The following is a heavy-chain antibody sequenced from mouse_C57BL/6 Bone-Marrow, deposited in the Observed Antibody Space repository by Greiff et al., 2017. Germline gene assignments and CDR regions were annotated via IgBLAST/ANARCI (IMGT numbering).Heavy chain of an antibody. D-gene: IGHD2-2*01. Sequence: QVQLQQSGAELVRPGTSVKVSCKASGYAFTNYLIEWVKQRPGQGLEWIGVINPGSGGTNYNEKFKGKATLTADKSSSTADMQLSSLTSEDSAVYYCARGGLRAYWGQGTLVTVSA. CDR1: GYAFTNYL. V-gene: IGHV1-54*01. CDR3: ARGGLRAY. J-gene: IGHJ3*01. CDR2: INPGSGGT.